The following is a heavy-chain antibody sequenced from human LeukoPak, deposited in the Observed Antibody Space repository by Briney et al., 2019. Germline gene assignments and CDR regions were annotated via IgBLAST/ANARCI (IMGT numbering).Heavy chain of an antibody. CDR2: INHSGST. Sequence: ETLSLTCAVYGGSFSGYYWSWIRQPPGKGLEWIGEINHSGSTNYNPSLKSRVTISVDTSKNQFSLKLSSVTAADTAVYYCARGLDYYGSGSYYKNWGQGTLVTVSS. CDR1: GGSFSGYY. D-gene: IGHD3-10*01. CDR3: ARGLDYYGSGSYYKN. J-gene: IGHJ4*02. V-gene: IGHV4-34*01.